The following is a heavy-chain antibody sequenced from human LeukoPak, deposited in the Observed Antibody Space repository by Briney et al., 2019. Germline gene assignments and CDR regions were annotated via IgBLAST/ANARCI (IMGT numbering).Heavy chain of an antibody. CDR2: ISSSSSYT. Sequence: GGSLRLSCAASGFTFSSYSMNWVRQAPGKGLEWVSSISSSSSYTYYADSVKGRFTISRDNAKNSLYLQMNSLRAEDTAVYYCARDRYDFWSGFDYWGQGTLVTVSS. D-gene: IGHD3-3*01. CDR3: ARDRYDFWSGFDY. J-gene: IGHJ4*02. V-gene: IGHV3-21*01. CDR1: GFTFSSYS.